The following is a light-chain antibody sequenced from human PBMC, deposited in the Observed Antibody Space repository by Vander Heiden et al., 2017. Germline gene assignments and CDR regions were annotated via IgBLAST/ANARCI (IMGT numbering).Light chain of an antibody. J-gene: IGKJ1*01. Sequence: ELVLTQSPGTLSLSPGERATLSCRASQSVSSAYLAWYQQKPGQAPRLLIYGASSRATGIQDRFSGSESGTDFTLTISRLEPEDFAVYYCQQYGSSPWTFGQGTKVEMK. V-gene: IGKV3-20*01. CDR3: QQYGSSPWT. CDR1: QSVSSAY. CDR2: GAS.